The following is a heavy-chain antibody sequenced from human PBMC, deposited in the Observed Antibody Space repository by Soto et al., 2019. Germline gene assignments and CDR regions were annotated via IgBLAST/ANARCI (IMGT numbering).Heavy chain of an antibody. CDR3: AKEEEQYSSRY. CDR1: GFTFSSYG. CDR2: ISYDGSNK. D-gene: IGHD6-19*01. J-gene: IGHJ4*02. Sequence: QVQLVESGGGVVQPGRSLRLSCAASGFTFSSYGMHWVRQAPGKGLEWVAVISYDGSNKYYADSVKGRFTISRDNSKNTLYLQMNSLRDEDTAVYYCAKEEEQYSSRYWGQGTLVTASS. V-gene: IGHV3-30*18.